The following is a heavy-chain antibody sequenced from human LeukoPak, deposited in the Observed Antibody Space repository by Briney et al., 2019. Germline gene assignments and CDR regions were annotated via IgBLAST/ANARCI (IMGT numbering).Heavy chain of an antibody. CDR2: VHLSGAS. J-gene: IGHJ1*01. CDR3: ARESGAFSPFGF. CDR1: GGSILSTNW. Sequence: SGTLSLTCAVSGGSILSTNWLSWVRQPPGRGLEWIGEVHLSGASNYNPSLKSRVNMSIDKSRNQLSLELTSVTAADTAMYYCARESGAFSPFGFWGQGTLVTVSS. D-gene: IGHD1-26*01. V-gene: IGHV4-4*02.